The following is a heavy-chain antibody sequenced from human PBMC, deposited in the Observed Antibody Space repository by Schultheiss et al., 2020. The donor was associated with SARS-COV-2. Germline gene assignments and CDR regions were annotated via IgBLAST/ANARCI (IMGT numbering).Heavy chain of an antibody. CDR2: INPNSGGT. Sequence: ASVKVSCKASGYTFTGYYMHWVRQAPGQGLEWIGWINPNSGGTNYAQKFQGRVTMTRDTSISTAYMELSRLRSEDTAVYYCASSDFWSGDDAFDIWGQGTMVTVSS. J-gene: IGHJ3*02. V-gene: IGHV1-2*02. CDR1: GYTFTGYY. D-gene: IGHD3-3*01. CDR3: ASSDFWSGDDAFDI.